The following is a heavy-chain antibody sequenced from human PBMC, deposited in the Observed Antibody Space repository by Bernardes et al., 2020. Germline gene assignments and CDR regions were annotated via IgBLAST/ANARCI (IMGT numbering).Heavy chain of an antibody. CDR3: ARLERGGRSGDY. V-gene: IGHV4-59*01. CDR2: IYYSGST. Sequence: SEPLSLTCTVSGGSISSYYWSWIRQPPGKGLEWIGYIYYSGSTNYNPSLKSRVTISVDTSKNQFSLKLSSVTAADTAVYYCARLERGGRSGDYWGQGTLVTVSS. D-gene: IGHD3-10*01. J-gene: IGHJ4*02. CDR1: GGSISSYY.